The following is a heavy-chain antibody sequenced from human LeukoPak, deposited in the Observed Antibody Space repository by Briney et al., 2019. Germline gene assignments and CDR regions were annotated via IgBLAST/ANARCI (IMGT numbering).Heavy chain of an antibody. D-gene: IGHD2-2*01. CDR2: INHSGST. CDR3: ARRTYCSSTSCYGPPR. Sequence: SETLSLTCAVYGGSFSGYYWSWIRQPPGKGLEWIGEINHSGSTNYNPSLKSRVTISVAKNQFSLKLSSVTAADTAVYYCARRTYCSSTSCYGPPRWGQGTLVTVSS. V-gene: IGHV4-34*01. CDR1: GGSFSGYY. J-gene: IGHJ4*02.